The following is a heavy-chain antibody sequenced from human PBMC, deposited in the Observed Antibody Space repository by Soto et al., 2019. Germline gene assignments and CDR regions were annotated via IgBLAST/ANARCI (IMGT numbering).Heavy chain of an antibody. D-gene: IGHD2-15*01. J-gene: IGHJ4*02. Sequence: QVQLVESGGGVVQPGRSLRLSCAASGFTFSSYGMHWVRQAPGKGLEWVAVISYDGSNKYYADSVKGRFTISRDNSKNTLYLQMNSLRAEDTAVYYCAKADLCCSGGSCSFDYWGQGTLVTVSS. CDR3: AKADLCCSGGSCSFDY. V-gene: IGHV3-30*18. CDR1: GFTFSSYG. CDR2: ISYDGSNK.